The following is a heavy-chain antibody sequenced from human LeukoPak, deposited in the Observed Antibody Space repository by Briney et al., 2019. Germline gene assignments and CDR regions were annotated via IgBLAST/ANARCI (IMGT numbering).Heavy chain of an antibody. J-gene: IGHJ2*01. CDR2: ISASGGST. D-gene: IGHD2-2*01. Sequence: GGSLRLSCAASGFTFSSYAMSWVRQAPGKGLEWVSAISASGGSTYYADSVKGRFTISRDNSKNSLYLQMNSLRAEDTAVYYCARDLVVVPAAKVRYFDLWGRGTLVTVSS. V-gene: IGHV3-23*01. CDR1: GFTFSSYA. CDR3: ARDLVVVPAAKVRYFDL.